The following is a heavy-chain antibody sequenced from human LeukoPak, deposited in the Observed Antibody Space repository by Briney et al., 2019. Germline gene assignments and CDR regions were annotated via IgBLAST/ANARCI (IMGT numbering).Heavy chain of an antibody. CDR3: SRSLDY. CDR2: INQDGSEG. Sequence: GGSLRLSCAASGFTFSDYWMDWVRLAPGKGMEWVANINQDGSEGYSADSVKGRFTISRDNAKNSLYLQMNRLRTEDTAVYYCSRSLDYWGQGALVTVSS. J-gene: IGHJ4*02. V-gene: IGHV3-7*01. CDR1: GFTFSDYW.